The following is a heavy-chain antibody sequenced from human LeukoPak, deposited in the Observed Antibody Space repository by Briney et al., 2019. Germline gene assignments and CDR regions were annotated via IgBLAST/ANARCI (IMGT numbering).Heavy chain of an antibody. CDR3: ARDPARYYYGSGSYYNVNYFDY. CDR2: ISWNSSSI. D-gene: IGHD3-10*01. V-gene: IGHV3-9*01. Sequence: PGGSLRLSCAASGFTFDDYAMHWVRQAPGKGLEWVSGISWNSSSIGYADSVKGRFTISRDNAKNSLYLQMNSLRAEDTAVYYCARDPARYYYGSGSYYNVNYFDYWGQGTLVTVSS. CDR1: GFTFDDYA. J-gene: IGHJ4*02.